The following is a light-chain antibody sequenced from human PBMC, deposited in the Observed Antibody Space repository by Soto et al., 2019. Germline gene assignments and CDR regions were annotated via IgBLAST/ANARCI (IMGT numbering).Light chain of an antibody. V-gene: IGKV3-15*01. CDR2: GAS. J-gene: IGKJ4*01. CDR3: QQYNNWLRT. Sequence: EIVMTQSPATLSVSPGERATLSCRASQSVSSNLAWYQQKPGQAPRLLIYGASTRATGIPARCSGSGSGTDFTLTISSLQSGDFAVYYCQQYNNWLRTFGGGTKVEIK. CDR1: QSVSSN.